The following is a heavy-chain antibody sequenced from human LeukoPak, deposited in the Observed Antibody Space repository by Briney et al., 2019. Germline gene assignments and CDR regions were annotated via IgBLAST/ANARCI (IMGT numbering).Heavy chain of an antibody. CDR1: GFTFSSYA. CDR3: ARGPAHYDFWSGWYYYYMDV. CDR2: ISSSSSTI. D-gene: IGHD3-3*01. V-gene: IGHV3-48*04. Sequence: GGFLRLSCAASGFTFSSYAMSWVRQAPGKGLEWVSAISSSSSTIYYADSVKGRFTISRDNAKNSLYLQMNSLRAEDTAVYYCARGPAHYDFWSGWYYYYMDVWGKGTTVTVSS. J-gene: IGHJ6*03.